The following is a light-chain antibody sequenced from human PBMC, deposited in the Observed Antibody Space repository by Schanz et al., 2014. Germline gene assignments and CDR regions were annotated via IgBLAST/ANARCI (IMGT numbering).Light chain of an antibody. J-gene: IGKJ1*01. V-gene: IGKV1-5*01. CDR3: QQYSSYWA. CDR2: DAS. Sequence: DIQMTQSPSTLSASVGDRVTITCRASQSISSWLAWYQQKPGKAPKVLIYDASSLESGVPSRFSGSGSGTEFTLTINSLQPDDCATYYCQQYSSYWAFGQGTKVEIK. CDR1: QSISSW.